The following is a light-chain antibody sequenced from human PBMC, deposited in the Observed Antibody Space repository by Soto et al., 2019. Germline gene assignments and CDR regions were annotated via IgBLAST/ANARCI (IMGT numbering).Light chain of an antibody. Sequence: DIQRTQSPSSLSAPLVDRVTITSWASQSVSSCLNWYQQKPGKAPKLLIYDASSLQSGVPSRFSGSRSGTEFTLTISSLQPDDFATYYCQQYNSYSWTFGQGTKVDIK. V-gene: IGKV1-5*01. CDR1: QSVSSC. J-gene: IGKJ1*01. CDR3: QQYNSYSWT. CDR2: DAS.